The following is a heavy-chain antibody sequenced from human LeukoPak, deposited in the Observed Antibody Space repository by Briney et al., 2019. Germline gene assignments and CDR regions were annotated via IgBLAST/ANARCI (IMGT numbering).Heavy chain of an antibody. CDR1: GFTFSSYS. Sequence: GGSLRLSCAASGFTFSSYSRYAMSWVRQAPGKGLEWVGRITSEADCGTTDYAAPVKGRFTISRDDSKNTLYLQMNGLKMDDTAVYYCTTTGGRYSSLLYWGQGTLVTVSS. V-gene: IGHV3-15*01. CDR3: TTTGGRYSSLLY. J-gene: IGHJ4*02. CDR2: ITSEADCGTT. D-gene: IGHD6-19*01.